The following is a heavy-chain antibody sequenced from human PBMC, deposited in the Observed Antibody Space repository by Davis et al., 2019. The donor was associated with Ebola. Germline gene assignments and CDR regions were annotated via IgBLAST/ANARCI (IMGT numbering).Heavy chain of an antibody. V-gene: IGHV3-21*01. D-gene: IGHD2-2*01. J-gene: IGHJ4*02. Sequence: GESLKISCAASGFTFSSYEMNWVRQAPGKGLEWVSSISSSSSYIYYADSVKGRFAISRDNAKNSLYLQMNSLRAEDTAVYYCARTLCSSTSCFDYWGQGTLVTVSS. CDR3: ARTLCSSTSCFDY. CDR2: ISSSSSYI. CDR1: GFTFSSYE.